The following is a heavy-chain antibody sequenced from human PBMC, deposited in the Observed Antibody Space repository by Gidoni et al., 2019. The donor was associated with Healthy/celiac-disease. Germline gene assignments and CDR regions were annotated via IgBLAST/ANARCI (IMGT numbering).Heavy chain of an antibody. CDR1: GSTFTGYY. CDR2: INPNSGGT. CDR3: ARDFSGFGELNYYYYYGMDV. Sequence: QVQLVQSGAEVTKPGASVKVSCKASGSTFTGYYMHWVRQAPGQGLEWMGWINPNSGGTNYAQKFQGRVTMTRDTSISTAYMELSRLRSDDTAVYYCARDFSGFGELNYYYYYGMDVWGQGTTVTVSS. V-gene: IGHV1-2*02. D-gene: IGHD3-10*01. J-gene: IGHJ6*02.